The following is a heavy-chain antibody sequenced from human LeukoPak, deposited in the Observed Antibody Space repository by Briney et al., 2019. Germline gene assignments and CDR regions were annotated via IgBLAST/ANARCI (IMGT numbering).Heavy chain of an antibody. CDR2: IYYSGST. D-gene: IGHD4/OR15-4a*01. J-gene: IGHJ3*02. Sequence: SETLSLTCTVSVGSINSYYWSWIRQPPGKGLECIGYIYYSGSTNYNPSLKSRVTISVDTSENQFSLRLSSVTAADTAVYYCAREYGGDACDIWGQGTMVTVSS. CDR1: VGSINSYY. V-gene: IGHV4-59*01. CDR3: AREYGGDACDI.